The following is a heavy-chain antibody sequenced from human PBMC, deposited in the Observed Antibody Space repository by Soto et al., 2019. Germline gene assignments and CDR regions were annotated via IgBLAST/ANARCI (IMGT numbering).Heavy chain of an antibody. D-gene: IGHD6-13*01. Sequence: SETLSLTCAVYGGSFSGYYWSWIRQPPGKGLEWIGEINHSGSTNYNPSLKSRVTMSVDTSKNQFSLKLSSVTAADTALYYCARGLVPPQSAAGSLHYYYGMDVWGQGTTVTVSS. J-gene: IGHJ6*02. V-gene: IGHV4-34*01. CDR1: GGSFSGYY. CDR2: INHSGST. CDR3: ARGLVPPQSAAGSLHYYYGMDV.